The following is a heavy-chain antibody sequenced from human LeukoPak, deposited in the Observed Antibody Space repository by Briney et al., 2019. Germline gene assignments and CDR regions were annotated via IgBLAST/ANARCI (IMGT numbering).Heavy chain of an antibody. J-gene: IGHJ3*02. V-gene: IGHV3-15*01. D-gene: IGHD4-17*01. CDR2: IKCKTDGGTT. CDR3: TTDAPDYGADAFDI. CDR1: GFTFSDYY. Sequence: GGSVRLSCAASGFTFSDYYMSWVRQAPGKGLEWVGRIKCKTDGGTTDYAAPVKGRFTISRDDSKNTLYLQMNSLKTGDTAVYYCTTDAPDYGADAFDIWGQGTMVTVSS.